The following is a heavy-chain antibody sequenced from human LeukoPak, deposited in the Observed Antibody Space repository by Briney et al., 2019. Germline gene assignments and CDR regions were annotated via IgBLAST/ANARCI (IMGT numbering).Heavy chain of an antibody. CDR1: GGFAFGSSV. D-gene: IGHD5-24*01. CDR2: ISTSGDGT. CDR3: ANTRGNTIPYTWFDS. J-gene: IGHJ5*01. V-gene: IGHV3-23*01. Sequence: GGSLRLSCAASGGFAFGSSVISWVRQAPGKGLEWVSVISTSGDGTYYADSVKGRFTISRDNFKSTVYLQMNSLRAEDTAVYYRANTRGNTIPYTWFDSWGQGTLVTVS.